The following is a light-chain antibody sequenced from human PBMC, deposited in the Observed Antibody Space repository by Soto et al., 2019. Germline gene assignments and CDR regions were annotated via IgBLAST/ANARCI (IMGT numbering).Light chain of an antibody. V-gene: IGLV2-23*01. CDR2: EAY. CDR3: WSNAVGTTEV. CDR1: STEVGSNKL. J-gene: IGLJ1*01. Sequence: QSALTQPASVSGSPGQSITISCTGTSTEVGSNKLVSWYRQYPGNAPKLIIFEAYKRPSGVSNRFSGSKSGSTASLTISGLQAEDESDYYCWSNAVGTTEVYGTATKATV.